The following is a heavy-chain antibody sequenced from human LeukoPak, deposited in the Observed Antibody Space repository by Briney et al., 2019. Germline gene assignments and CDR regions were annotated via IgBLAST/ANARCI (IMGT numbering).Heavy chain of an antibody. D-gene: IGHD6-19*01. CDR1: GHSFTSYW. V-gene: IGHV5-51*01. CDR3: ARNRVAGTHYYYGMDV. CDR2: IYPADSDT. J-gene: IGHJ6*02. Sequence: GESLKISCKASGHSFTSYWIGWVRQMPGKGLEWMGIIYPADSDTRYRPSFQGQVTISADKSISTVFLQWSSLRASDTAMYYCARNRVAGTHYYYGMDVWGQGTTVTVSS.